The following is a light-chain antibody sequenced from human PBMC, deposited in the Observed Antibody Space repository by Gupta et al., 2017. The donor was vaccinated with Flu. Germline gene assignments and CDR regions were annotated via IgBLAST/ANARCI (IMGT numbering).Light chain of an antibody. CDR1: QSISSW. CDR2: KAS. V-gene: IGKV1-5*03. J-gene: IGKJ1*01. Sequence: DTQMTPSPSTLSASVGDRVTITCRASQSISSWLAWYQQKPGKAPKLLIYKASSLESGVPSRFSGSGSGTEFTLTISSLQPDDFATYYCQQYNSYSGTFGQGTKVEIK. CDR3: QQYNSYSGT.